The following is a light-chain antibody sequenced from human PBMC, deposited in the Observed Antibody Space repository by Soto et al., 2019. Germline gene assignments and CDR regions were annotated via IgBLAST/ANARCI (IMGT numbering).Light chain of an antibody. CDR1: QSVSSSY. Sequence: EIVLTQSPGTLSLSPGERATLSCRASQSVSSSYLAWYQQKPGQAPRLLIYGASSRATGIPDRFSGSGSGTEFTLTISSMQDEDFAVYYCQQYGSSPLTFGGGTKVEIK. J-gene: IGKJ4*01. CDR2: GAS. CDR3: QQYGSSPLT. V-gene: IGKV3-20*01.